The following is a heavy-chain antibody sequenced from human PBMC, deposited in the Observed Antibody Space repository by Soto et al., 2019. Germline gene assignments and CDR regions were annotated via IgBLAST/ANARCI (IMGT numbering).Heavy chain of an antibody. CDR2: ISSSGSTI. Sequence: PGGSLRLSCAASGFTFSDYYMSWIRQAPGKGLEWVSYISSSGSTIYYADSVKGRFTISRDNAKNSLYLQMNSLRAEDTAVYYCARIWDYYDSSDAFDIWGQGTMVTVSS. CDR3: ARIWDYYDSSDAFDI. CDR1: GFTFSDYY. V-gene: IGHV3-11*01. J-gene: IGHJ3*02. D-gene: IGHD3-22*01.